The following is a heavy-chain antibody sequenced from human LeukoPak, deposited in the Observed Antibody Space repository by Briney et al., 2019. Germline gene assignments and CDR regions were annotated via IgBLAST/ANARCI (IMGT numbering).Heavy chain of an antibody. CDR3: AKDQRGVAGTCFDN. V-gene: IGHV3-23*01. J-gene: IGHJ4*02. CDR1: GFTFSSYA. Sequence: GGSLRLSCAASGFTFSSYAMTWVRQAPGKGLEWVADISGSGNSPNYADSVKGRFTISRDNSNNTLYLQMKTLSAEDTAVYYCAKDQRGVAGTCFDNWGQGTVLTLFS. CDR2: ISGSGNSP. D-gene: IGHD6-19*01.